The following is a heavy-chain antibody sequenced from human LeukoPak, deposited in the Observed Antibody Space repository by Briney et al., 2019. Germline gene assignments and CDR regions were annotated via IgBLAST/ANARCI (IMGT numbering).Heavy chain of an antibody. CDR2: IYYSGST. Sequence: ASETLSLTCTVSGGSISSSSYYWGWIRQPPGKGLEWIGSIYYSGSTYYNPSLKSRVTISVDTSKNQFSLKLSSVTAAVTAVYYCARLGDIVVVPAARENNWFDPWGQGTLVTVSS. CDR1: GGSISSSSYY. CDR3: ARLGDIVVVPAARENNWFDP. J-gene: IGHJ5*02. V-gene: IGHV4-39*01. D-gene: IGHD2-2*01.